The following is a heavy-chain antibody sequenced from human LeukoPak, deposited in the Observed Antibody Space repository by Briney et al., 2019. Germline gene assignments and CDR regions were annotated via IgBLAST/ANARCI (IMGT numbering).Heavy chain of an antibody. CDR2: INVVNGAI. D-gene: IGHD3-10*01. Sequence: GGSLRLSCATSGFTLRYYQMNWVRQAPGKGLEWVSYINVVNGAIYYADSVKGRFTISGDIATNSVYLQMNSLRAEDTALYYCVRDGNRGYDMDVWGQGTAVTVSS. V-gene: IGHV3-48*01. CDR1: GFTLRYYQ. J-gene: IGHJ6*02. CDR3: VRDGNRGYDMDV.